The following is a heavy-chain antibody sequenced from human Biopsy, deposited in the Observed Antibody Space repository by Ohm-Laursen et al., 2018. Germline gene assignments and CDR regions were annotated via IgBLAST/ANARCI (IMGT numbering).Heavy chain of an antibody. J-gene: IGHJ4*02. V-gene: IGHV4-31*03. CDR1: DFPLSSGAFY. Sequence: SQTLSLTCRVSDFPLSSGAFYWSWIRQRPGKGLEWIGYIYYSGTTSFNPSLKSRVTMSVDTSANHFSPKLNSVTAADTALYYCTRAGGGKIYGLWGQGTLVTVSS. CDR2: IYYSGTT. CDR3: TRAGGGKIYGL. D-gene: IGHD3-16*01.